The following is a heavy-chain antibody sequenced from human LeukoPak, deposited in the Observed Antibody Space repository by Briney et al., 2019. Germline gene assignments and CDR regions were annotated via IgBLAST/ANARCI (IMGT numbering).Heavy chain of an antibody. J-gene: IGHJ5*02. CDR3: ARNGHFDWSAPNWFDP. Sequence: SVKVSCKASGGTFSSYAISWVRQAPGQGLEWMGGIIPIFGTANYAQKFQGRVTITADESTSTAYMELSSLRSEDTAVYYCARNGHFDWSAPNWFDPWGQGTLVTVSS. V-gene: IGHV1-69*01. D-gene: IGHD3-9*01. CDR1: GGTFSSYA. CDR2: IIPIFGTA.